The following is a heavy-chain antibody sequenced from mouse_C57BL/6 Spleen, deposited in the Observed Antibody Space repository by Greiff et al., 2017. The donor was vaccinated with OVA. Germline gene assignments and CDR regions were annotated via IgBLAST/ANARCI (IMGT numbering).Heavy chain of an antibody. Sequence: VQLQQSGPELVKPGASVKISCKASGYTFTDYYMNWVKQSHGKSLEWIGDINPNNGGTSYNQKFKGKATLTVDKSSSTAYMELRSLTSEDSAVYYCARFYYGSYYAMDYWGQGTSVTVSS. V-gene: IGHV1-26*01. J-gene: IGHJ4*01. CDR1: GYTFTDYY. CDR3: ARFYYGSYYAMDY. CDR2: INPNNGGT. D-gene: IGHD1-1*01.